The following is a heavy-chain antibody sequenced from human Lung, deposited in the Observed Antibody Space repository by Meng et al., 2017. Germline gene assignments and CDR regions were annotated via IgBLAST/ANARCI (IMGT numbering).Heavy chain of an antibody. V-gene: IGHV4-34*01. Sequence: QVQLQQWGAGLLKPSETLSLACVVFGGFFSDYYWSWIRQPPGKGLEWIGEINHSGSTNYNPSLESRATISVDTSQNNLPLKLSSVTAADSAVYYCARGPTTMAHDFDYWGQGTLVTVSS. CDR1: GGFFSDYY. D-gene: IGHD4-11*01. J-gene: IGHJ4*02. CDR3: ARGPTTMAHDFDY. CDR2: INHSGST.